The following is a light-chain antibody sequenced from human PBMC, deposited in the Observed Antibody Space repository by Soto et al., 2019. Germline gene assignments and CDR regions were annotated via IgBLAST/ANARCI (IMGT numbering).Light chain of an antibody. CDR1: QSVDSN. Sequence: EVVLAQSPGTLSLSPGQRATLSCRASQSVDSNLAWYQQRPGQPPRLLISGASTRASGVTVRFSGSGSGTYFTLTISRLEPEDFALYFCQQYAASPITFAPGTRLDIK. J-gene: IGKJ5*01. CDR3: QQYAASPIT. CDR2: GAS. V-gene: IGKV3-20*01.